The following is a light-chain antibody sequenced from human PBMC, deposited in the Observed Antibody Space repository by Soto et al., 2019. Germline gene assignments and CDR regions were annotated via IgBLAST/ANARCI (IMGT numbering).Light chain of an antibody. V-gene: IGKV2-30*01. J-gene: IGKJ1*01. CDR3: VQGTHCPWT. CDR1: QGLVYSDGNTF. CDR2: QVS. Sequence: DVVMTQSPLSLSVTLGQPATISWRSSQGLVYSDGNTFLNWFHQRPGQSPRRLIYQVSNRDSGVPDRLSGSGSGTDYTLRISRVEAEDVGIYYCVQGTHCPWTFAQWTKVQIK.